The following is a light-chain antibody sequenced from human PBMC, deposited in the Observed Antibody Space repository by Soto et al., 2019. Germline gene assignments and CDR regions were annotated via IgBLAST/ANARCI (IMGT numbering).Light chain of an antibody. J-gene: IGKJ4*01. CDR3: QQYNNWPPLT. CDR2: GAS. CDR1: QSVSSN. V-gene: IGKV3-15*01. Sequence: EIVVTQSPATLSVSPEERATLSCRASQSVSSNLAWYQQKPGQAPRLLIYGASTRATGIPARFSGSGSGTEFTLTISSLQSEDFAVYYCQQYNNWPPLTFGGGTKVEIK.